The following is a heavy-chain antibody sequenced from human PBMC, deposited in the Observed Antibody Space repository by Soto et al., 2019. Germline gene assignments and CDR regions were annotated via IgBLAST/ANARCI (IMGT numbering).Heavy chain of an antibody. D-gene: IGHD3-3*02. J-gene: IGHJ5*02. V-gene: IGHV4-31*03. CDR3: ARATSISSGGWFDP. CDR2: IYYSGST. Sequence: QVQLQESGPGLVKPSQTLSLTCTVSGDSISSGGYYWTWIRQHPGKGLEWIGYIYYSGSTYYNPSLQSRITVSIDTSENQFSLKLSSVTAADTAVYYCARATSISSGGWFDPWGQGTLVTVSS. CDR1: GDSISSGGYY.